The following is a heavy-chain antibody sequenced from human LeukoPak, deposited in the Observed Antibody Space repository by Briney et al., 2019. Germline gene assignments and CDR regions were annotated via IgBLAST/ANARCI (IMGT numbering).Heavy chain of an antibody. CDR1: VGSFSGYY. CDR3: ARGYYGSGSHCCHMDV. V-gene: IGHV4-34*01. J-gene: IGHJ6*03. CDR2: INHSGST. D-gene: IGHD3-10*01. Sequence: SETLSLTCAVYVGSFSGYYWSWIRQPPGKRLEWIGEINHSGSTNYNSSLKSRVTISVDTSKNQFSLKLSSVTAADTAVYYCARGYYGSGSHCCHMDVWGKGTTITVS.